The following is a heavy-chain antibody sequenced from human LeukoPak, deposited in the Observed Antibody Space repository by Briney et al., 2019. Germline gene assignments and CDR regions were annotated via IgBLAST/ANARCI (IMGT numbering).Heavy chain of an antibody. CDR1: GGSISSGGYS. J-gene: IGHJ3*02. D-gene: IGHD3-22*01. Sequence: PSETLSLTCAVSGGSISSGGYSWSWIRQPPGKGLEWIGYIYHSGRTYYNPSLKSRVTISVDRSKNQFSLKLSSVTAADTAVYYCARGIVGYYDSSGYWRSAFDIWGQGTMVTVSS. CDR2: IYHSGRT. V-gene: IGHV4-30-2*01. CDR3: ARGIVGYYDSSGYWRSAFDI.